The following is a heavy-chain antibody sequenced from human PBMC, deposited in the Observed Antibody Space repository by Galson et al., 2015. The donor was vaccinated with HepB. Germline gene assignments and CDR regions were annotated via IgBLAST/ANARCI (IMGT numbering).Heavy chain of an antibody. CDR3: ARDDYDFWSGYLPIDY. J-gene: IGHJ4*02. Sequence: SVKVSCKASGYTFTSYGISWVRRAPGQGLEWMGWISAYNGNTNYAQKLQGRVAMTTDTSTSTAYMELRSLRSDDTAVYYCARDDYDFWSGYLPIDYWGQGTLVTVSS. V-gene: IGHV1-18*01. D-gene: IGHD3-3*01. CDR1: GYTFTSYG. CDR2: ISAYNGNT.